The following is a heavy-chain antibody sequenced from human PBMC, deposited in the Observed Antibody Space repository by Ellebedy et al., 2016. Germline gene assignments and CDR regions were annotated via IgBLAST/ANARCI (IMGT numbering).Heavy chain of an antibody. CDR1: GGSFSGYY. CDR2: INHSGST. J-gene: IGHJ4*02. V-gene: IGHV4-34*01. Sequence: GSLRLSXAVYGGSFSGYYWSWIRQPPGKGLEWIGEINHSGSTNYNPSLKSRVTISVDTSKNQFSLKLSSVTAADTAVYYCARGSTVTTYFDYWGQGTLVTVSS. D-gene: IGHD4-17*01. CDR3: ARGSTVTTYFDY.